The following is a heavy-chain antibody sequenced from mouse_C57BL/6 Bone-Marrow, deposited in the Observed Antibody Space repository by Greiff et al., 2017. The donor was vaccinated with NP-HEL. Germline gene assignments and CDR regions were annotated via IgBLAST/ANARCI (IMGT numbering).Heavy chain of an antibody. D-gene: IGHD1-1*01. J-gene: IGHJ4*01. CDR3: ARDYYGSSPYAMDY. CDR1: GYAFSSYW. Sequence: VKLVESGAELVKPGASVKISCKASGYAFSSYWMNWVKQRPGKGLEWIGQIYPGDGDTNYNGKFKGKATLTADKSSSTAYMQLSSLTSEDSAVYFCARDYYGSSPYAMDYWGQGTSVTVSS. CDR2: IYPGDGDT. V-gene: IGHV1-80*01.